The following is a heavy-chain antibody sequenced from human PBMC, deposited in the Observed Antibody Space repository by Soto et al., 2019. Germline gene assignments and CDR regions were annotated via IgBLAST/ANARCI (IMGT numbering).Heavy chain of an antibody. CDR3: AHRYAGTYYRWYFDS. D-gene: IGHD3-10*01. V-gene: IGHV2-26*01. J-gene: IGHJ4*02. CDR1: ALSLSDARMG. Sequence: SGPTLVNPTEPLTLTCTVSALSLSDARMGVAWIRQPPGKALDWLAHVFANDEKSYNPSLRSRLTISKDTSKSQVILTLTNMDPVDTATYFCAHRYAGTYYRWYFDSWGQGTLVTVSS. CDR2: VFANDEK.